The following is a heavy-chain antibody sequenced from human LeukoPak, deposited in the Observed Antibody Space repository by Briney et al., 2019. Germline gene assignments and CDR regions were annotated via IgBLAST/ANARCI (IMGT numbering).Heavy chain of an antibody. CDR3: AREIVSLGSDY. V-gene: IGHV1-2*02. CDR2: INPNSGAT. D-gene: IGHD2/OR15-2a*01. CDR1: GYTFTGYY. Sequence: GASVKVSCKASGYTFTGYYMHWVRQAPGQGLEWMGWINPNSGATNYAQKFQGRVTMTRDTSISTAYMELSRLRSDDTAVYYCAREIVSLGSDYWGQGTLVTVSS. J-gene: IGHJ4*02.